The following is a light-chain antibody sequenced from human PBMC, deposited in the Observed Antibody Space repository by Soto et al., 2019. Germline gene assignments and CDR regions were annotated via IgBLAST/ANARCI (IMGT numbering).Light chain of an antibody. Sequence: EIVFTHSPSTPSLSPGEKATPSSMASQSVSNNSLAWYQQKPGQAPRLLIYGASNRATGIPDRFSGSGSGTDFTLTISSLEPEDFAVYYCQQRSNWPITFGQGTRLEIK. CDR2: GAS. CDR1: QSVSNNS. J-gene: IGKJ5*01. V-gene: IGKV3D-20*02. CDR3: QQRSNWPIT.